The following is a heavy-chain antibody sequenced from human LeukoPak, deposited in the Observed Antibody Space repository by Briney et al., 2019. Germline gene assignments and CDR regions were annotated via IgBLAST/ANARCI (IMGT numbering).Heavy chain of an antibody. Sequence: ASVKVSCKASGYTLTSYYMHWVRQAPGQGPEWMGVINPSGGRTTSYAQKIQGRVTMTRDTSMSTVNMELSSLRPEDTAVYYCARGTLRYFDFWGQGTLVTVSS. V-gene: IGHV1-46*01. CDR1: GYTLTSYY. D-gene: IGHD3-9*01. CDR2: INPSGGRT. CDR3: ARGTLRYFDF. J-gene: IGHJ4*02.